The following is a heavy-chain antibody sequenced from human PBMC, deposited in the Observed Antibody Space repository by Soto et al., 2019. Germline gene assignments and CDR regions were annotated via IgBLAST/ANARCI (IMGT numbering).Heavy chain of an antibody. D-gene: IGHD2-2*01. V-gene: IGHV3-30-3*01. CDR1: GFTFSSYA. J-gene: IGHJ5*02. CDR3: ARGPSSIVPAAMAGWFDP. CDR2: ISYDGSNK. Sequence: GGSLRLSCAASGFTFSSYAMHWVRQAPGKGLEWVAVISYDGSNKYYADSVKSRFTISRDNSKNTLYLQMNSLRAEDTAVYYCARGPSSIVPAAMAGWFDPWGQGTLVTVSS.